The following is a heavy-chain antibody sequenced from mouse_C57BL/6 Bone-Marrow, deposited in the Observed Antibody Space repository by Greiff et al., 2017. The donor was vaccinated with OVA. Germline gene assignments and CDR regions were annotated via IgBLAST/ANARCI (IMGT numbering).Heavy chain of an antibody. CDR2: RWRGGST. Sequence: VQLQQSGPGLVQPSQSLSITCTVSGFSLTSYGVHWVRQSPGQGLSCLGVRWRGGSTDDNAAVRSRLSITKDKSKSQVFFKMNSLQADDTAIYYCAKYGAMDYWGQGTSVTVYS. CDR3: AKYGAMDY. J-gene: IGHJ4*01. V-gene: IGHV2-5*01. D-gene: IGHD1-1*01. CDR1: GFSLTSYG.